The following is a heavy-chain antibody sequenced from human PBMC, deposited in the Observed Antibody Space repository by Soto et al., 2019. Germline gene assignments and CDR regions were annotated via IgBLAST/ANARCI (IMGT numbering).Heavy chain of an antibody. CDR3: ARDIAGLSGYGMDV. Sequence: SEPLSLTCTVSGGSMKNNYWNWIRQTPGKGLEWIGYIYPSGYSKYNPSLKSRVTLSVDTSKNQFSLKLTSVTAADTAIYYCARDIAGLSGYGMDVWSQGTTVTVSS. CDR2: IYPSGYS. D-gene: IGHD1-26*01. V-gene: IGHV4-59*12. J-gene: IGHJ6*02. CDR1: GGSMKNNY.